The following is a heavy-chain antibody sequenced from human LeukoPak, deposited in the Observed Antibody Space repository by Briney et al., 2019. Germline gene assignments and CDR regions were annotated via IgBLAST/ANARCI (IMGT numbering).Heavy chain of an antibody. CDR2: ISYDGTDK. Sequence: GGSLRLSCAASEFTFSSYAFHWVRQAPGKGLDCVTLISYDGTDKYYADSVKGRFTVSRDNSNNTLYLQMNSLRPEDTAVYYCVRGRFYYDTSGYFDYWGQGALVTVSS. V-gene: IGHV3-30*01. CDR1: EFTFSSYA. D-gene: IGHD3-22*01. CDR3: VRGRFYYDTSGYFDY. J-gene: IGHJ4*02.